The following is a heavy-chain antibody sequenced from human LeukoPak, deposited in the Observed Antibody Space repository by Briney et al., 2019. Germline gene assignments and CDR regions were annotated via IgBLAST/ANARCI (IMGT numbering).Heavy chain of an antibody. CDR2: IYSGGST. V-gene: IGHV3-66*01. Sequence: GGSLRLSCAASGFTVSSNYMSWVRQAPGKGLEWVSVIYSGGSTYYADSVKGRFTISRDNSKNTLYLQMNSLRAEDTAVYYCARDRYCSGGSCYRWYFDLWGRGTLVTVSS. CDR3: ARDRYCSGGSCYRWYFDL. D-gene: IGHD2-15*01. J-gene: IGHJ2*01. CDR1: GFTVSSNY.